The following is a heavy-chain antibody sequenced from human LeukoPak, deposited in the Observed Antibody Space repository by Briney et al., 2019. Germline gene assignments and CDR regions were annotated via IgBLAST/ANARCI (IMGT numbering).Heavy chain of an antibody. Sequence: PGGSLRLSCAASGFTLSDHYMDWVRQAPGKGLEWVGRTRNNANSYTTEHAASVKGRFTISRDDSKNSLHLQMNSLRTEDTAVYYCAVGYCSGGSCSGSDGDYWGQGTLVTVSS. CDR1: GFTLSDHY. D-gene: IGHD2-15*01. J-gene: IGHJ4*02. CDR3: AVGYCSGGSCSGSDGDY. CDR2: TRNNANSYTT. V-gene: IGHV3-72*01.